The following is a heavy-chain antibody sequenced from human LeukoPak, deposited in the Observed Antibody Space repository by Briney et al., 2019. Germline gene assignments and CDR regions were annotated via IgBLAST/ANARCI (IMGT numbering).Heavy chain of an antibody. CDR1: GFTFSSYG. CDR3: AKTYYYDSSGYYYFDY. Sequence: QPGGSLRLSCAASGFTFSSYGMHWVRQAQGKGLEWVAFIRYDGSNKYYADSVKGRFTISRDNSKNTLYLQMNSLRAEDTAVYYCAKTYYYDSSGYYYFDYWGQGTLVTVSS. D-gene: IGHD3-22*01. V-gene: IGHV3-30*02. J-gene: IGHJ4*02. CDR2: IRYDGSNK.